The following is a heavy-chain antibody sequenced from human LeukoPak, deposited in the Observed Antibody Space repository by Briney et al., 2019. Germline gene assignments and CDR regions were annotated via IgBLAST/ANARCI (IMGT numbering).Heavy chain of an antibody. Sequence: SETLSLTCAVSGYSISSGYYWGWIRQPPGKGLEWIGTIYHSGSSSYNPSLKSRVTISVDTSKNQFSLKLSSVTAADTAVYYCARVGYCGSTSCYDGAFDIWGQGTMVTVSS. D-gene: IGHD2-2*01. CDR3: ARVGYCGSTSCYDGAFDI. V-gene: IGHV4-38-2*01. CDR2: IYHSGSS. CDR1: GYSISSGYY. J-gene: IGHJ3*02.